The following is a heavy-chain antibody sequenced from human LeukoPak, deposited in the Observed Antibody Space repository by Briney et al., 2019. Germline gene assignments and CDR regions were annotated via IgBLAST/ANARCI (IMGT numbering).Heavy chain of an antibody. CDR2: INQDGSET. J-gene: IGHJ4*02. CDR3: SGDPGDY. D-gene: IGHD3-10*01. Sequence: GGSLRLSCAGSGVTFSEYWMSWVRQAPGKGLEWVANINQDGSETYYVDSVEGGFTISRDNAKNSLFLQMSRRRAEGTAVYFGSGDPGDYWGQGTLVTVSS. V-gene: IGHV3-7*01. CDR1: GVTFSEYW.